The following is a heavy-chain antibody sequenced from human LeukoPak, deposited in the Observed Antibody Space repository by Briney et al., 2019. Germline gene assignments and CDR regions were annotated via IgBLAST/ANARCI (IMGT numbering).Heavy chain of an antibody. CDR2: IIPMFGSA. V-gene: IGHV1-69*05. Sequence: ASVKVSCKASGDIFNSYSISWVRQAPGQGLEWMGGIIPMFGSANYAQTFQGRVTITTDQSTSTAYMELSSLSSEDTAVYYCARVGRCRGRLPNSYYYMDVWGKGTTVTVSS. CDR3: ARVGRCRGRLPNSYYYMDV. CDR1: GDIFNSYS. D-gene: IGHD1-26*01. J-gene: IGHJ6*03.